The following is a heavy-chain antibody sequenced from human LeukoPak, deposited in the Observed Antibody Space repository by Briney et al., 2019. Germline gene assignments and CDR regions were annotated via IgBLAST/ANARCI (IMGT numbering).Heavy chain of an antibody. J-gene: IGHJ6*03. CDR2: IYYSGST. CDR3: ARGNSRYYYYYMDV. D-gene: IGHD1-1*01. V-gene: IGHV4-59*11. CDR1: GGSISSHY. Sequence: PSETLSLTCTVSGGSISSHYWSWIRQPPGKGLEWIGYIYYSGSTNYNPSLKSRVTISVDTSKNRFSLKLSSVTAADTAVYYCARGNSRYYYYYMDVWGKGTTVTVSS.